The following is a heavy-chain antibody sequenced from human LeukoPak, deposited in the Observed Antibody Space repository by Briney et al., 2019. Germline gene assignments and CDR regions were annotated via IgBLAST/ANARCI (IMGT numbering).Heavy chain of an antibody. CDR2: IYYSGST. CDR3: ASHYYDSSGSWVDY. CDR1: GGSISSYY. Sequence: SETLSLTCTVSGGSISSYYWSWIRQPPGKGLEWIGYIYYSGSTNYNPSLKSRVTISVDTSKNQFSLKLSSVTAADTAVYYCASHYYDSSGSWVDYWGQGTLVTVSS. D-gene: IGHD3-22*01. V-gene: IGHV4-59*01. J-gene: IGHJ4*02.